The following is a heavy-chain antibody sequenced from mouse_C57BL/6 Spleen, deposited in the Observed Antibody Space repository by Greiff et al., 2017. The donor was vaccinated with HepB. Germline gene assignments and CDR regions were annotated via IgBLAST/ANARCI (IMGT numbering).Heavy chain of an antibody. CDR2: INPSTGGT. CDR1: GYSFTGYY. CDR3: ARRSGYYYAMDY. Sequence: EVQLVESGPELVKPGASVKISCKASGYSFTGYYMNWVKQSPEKSLEWIGEINPSTGGTTYNQKFKAKATLTVDKSSSTAYMQLKSLTSEDSAVYYCARRSGYYYAMDYWGQGTSVTVSS. V-gene: IGHV1-42*01. J-gene: IGHJ4*01. D-gene: IGHD2-2*01.